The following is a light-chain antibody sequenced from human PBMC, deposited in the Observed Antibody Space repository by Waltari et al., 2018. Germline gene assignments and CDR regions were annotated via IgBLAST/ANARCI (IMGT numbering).Light chain of an antibody. CDR1: RTTAARNI. Sequence: QCVLTQPPSASGTTGQRNPIPCSGSRTTAARNIGKGYQQLRGTASRHLIYTNSTRPSGVPYRCSGSKSATAASLAISGLQSEDEADYYCASWDDSLDGPVFGGGTKLTVL. J-gene: IGLJ3*02. V-gene: IGLV1-44*01. CDR2: TNS. CDR3: ASWDDSLDGPV.